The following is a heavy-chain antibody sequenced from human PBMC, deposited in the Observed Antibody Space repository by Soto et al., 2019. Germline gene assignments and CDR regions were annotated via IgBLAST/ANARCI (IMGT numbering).Heavy chain of an antibody. D-gene: IGHD6-19*01. CDR2: IIPIFGTA. V-gene: IGHV1-69*13. Sequence: GASVKVSCKASGYTFTSYGISWVRQAPGQGLEWMGGIIPIFGTANYAQKFQGRVTITADESTSTAYMELSSLRSEDTAVYYCARDLSSGWYGWFDPWGQGTLVTVSS. CDR3: ARDLSSGWYGWFDP. CDR1: GYTFTSYG. J-gene: IGHJ5*02.